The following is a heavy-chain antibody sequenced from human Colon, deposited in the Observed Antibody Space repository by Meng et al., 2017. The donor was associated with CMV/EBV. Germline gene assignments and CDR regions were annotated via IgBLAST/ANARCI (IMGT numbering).Heavy chain of an antibody. CDR3: ARHIYGSGSPGDY. V-gene: IGHV4-39*01. J-gene: IGHJ4*02. D-gene: IGHD3-10*01. CDR1: GGSISSISYY. Sequence: SGGSISSISYYWGWIRQPPGKGLEWIGSIYYSGSTYYNPSLKSRVTISVDTSKNQFSLKLSSVTAADTAVYYCARHIYGSGSPGDYWGQGTLVTVSS. CDR2: IYYSGST.